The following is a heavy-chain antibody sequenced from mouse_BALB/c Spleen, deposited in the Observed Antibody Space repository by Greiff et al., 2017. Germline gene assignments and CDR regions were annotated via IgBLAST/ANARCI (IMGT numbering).Heavy chain of an antibody. V-gene: IGHV5-6*01. Sequence: EVQGVESGGDLVKPGGSLKLSCAASGFTFSSYGMSWVRQTPDKRLEWVATISSGGSYTYYPDSVKGRFTISRDNAKNTLYLQMSSLKSEDTAMYYCAREGYYGFAWFAYWGQGTLVTVSA. D-gene: IGHD2-1*01. CDR2: ISSGGSYT. CDR3: AREGYYGFAWFAY. CDR1: GFTFSSYG. J-gene: IGHJ3*01.